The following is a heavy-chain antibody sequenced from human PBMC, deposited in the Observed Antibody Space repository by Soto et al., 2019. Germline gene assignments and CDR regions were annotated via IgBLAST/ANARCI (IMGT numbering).Heavy chain of an antibody. J-gene: IGHJ3*02. V-gene: IGHV1-8*01. CDR2: MNPNSGNT. D-gene: IGHD2-15*01. CDR3: ARGRSVVDFFDI. Sequence: GASVKVSCKSSGYTFTSYDINWVRQATGQGLEWMGWMNPNSGNTGYAQKFQGRVTMTRNTSISTAYMELSSLRSEDTAVYYCARGRSVVDFFDIWGKGTMVPVS. CDR1: GYTFTSYD.